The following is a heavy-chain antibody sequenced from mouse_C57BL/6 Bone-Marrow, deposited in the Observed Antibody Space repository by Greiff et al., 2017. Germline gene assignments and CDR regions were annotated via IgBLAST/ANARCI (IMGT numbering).Heavy chain of an antibody. CDR2: IHPNSGST. J-gene: IGHJ2*01. V-gene: IGHV1-64*01. D-gene: IGHD2-3*01. CDR3: AREGYDYLDY. CDR1: GYTFTSYW. Sequence: QVQLQQSGAELVTPGASVTLSCKASGYTFTSYWMHWVKQRPGQGLEWIGMIHPNSGSTNYNEKFKSKATLTVDKSSSTAYMQLSSLTSEDSAVYYCAREGYDYLDYWGQGTTLTVSS.